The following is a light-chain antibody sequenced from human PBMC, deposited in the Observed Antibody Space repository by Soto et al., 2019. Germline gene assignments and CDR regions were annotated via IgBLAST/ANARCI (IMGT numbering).Light chain of an antibody. CDR3: QQYAKAPLT. V-gene: IGKV3D-15*01. J-gene: IGKJ1*01. CDR2: GAS. Sequence: EIAMTQYPDTLSVSPGETVTLTCRASQSVRTNLAWYQQKPGQAPRLVVYGASSRATGVPDRFSASGSGTDFTLTISRLEPEDFAVYYCQQYAKAPLTFGQGTKVDIK. CDR1: QSVRTN.